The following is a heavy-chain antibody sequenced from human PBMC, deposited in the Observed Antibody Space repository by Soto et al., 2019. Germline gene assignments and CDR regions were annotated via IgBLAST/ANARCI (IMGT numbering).Heavy chain of an antibody. Sequence: GGSLRLSCAASGFTFSSYAMSWVRQAPGKGLEWGSAISGSGGSTYYADSVKSRFTISRDNSRNLLYLQMNSLRAEDTAVYYCAKALAARSAFDIWGQGTMVTV. CDR2: ISGSGGST. CDR1: GFTFSSYA. V-gene: IGHV3-23*01. D-gene: IGHD6-6*01. CDR3: AKALAARSAFDI. J-gene: IGHJ3*02.